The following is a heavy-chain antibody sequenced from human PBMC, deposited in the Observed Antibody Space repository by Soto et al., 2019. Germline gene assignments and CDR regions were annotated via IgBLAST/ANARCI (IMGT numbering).Heavy chain of an antibody. CDR3: PTEDSSIAAAGN. CDR1: GFTFSNAW. D-gene: IGHD6-13*01. Sequence: EVQLVESGGGLVKPGGSLRLSCAASGFTFSNAWMSWVRQAPGKGLEWVGRIKSKTDGGTTDYAAPVKGRFTISRDDSKNTLYLQMNSLKTEDTAVYYCPTEDSSIAAAGNWGQGTLVTVSS. CDR2: IKSKTDGGTT. V-gene: IGHV3-15*01. J-gene: IGHJ4*02.